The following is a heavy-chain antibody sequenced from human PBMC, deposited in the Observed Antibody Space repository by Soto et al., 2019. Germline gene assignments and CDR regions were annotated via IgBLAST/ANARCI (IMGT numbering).Heavy chain of an antibody. D-gene: IGHD3-9*01. CDR2: IWYDGSNK. J-gene: IGHJ6*02. Sequence: GGSLRLSCAASGFTFSSYGMHWVRQAPGKGLEWVAVIWYDGSNKYYADSVKGRFTISRDNSKNTLYLQMNSLRAEDTAVYYCARDGYYDILTGYLGYYGMDVWGQGTTVTVSS. CDR3: ARDGYYDILTGYLGYYGMDV. CDR1: GFTFSSYG. V-gene: IGHV3-33*01.